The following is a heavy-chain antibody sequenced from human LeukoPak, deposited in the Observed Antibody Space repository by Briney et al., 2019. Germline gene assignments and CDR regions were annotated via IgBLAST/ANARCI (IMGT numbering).Heavy chain of an antibody. CDR2: ISSNGGST. CDR1: GFTFSSYA. Sequence: GGSLRLSCAASGFTFSSYAMHWFRQAPGKGLEYVSAISSNGGSTYYANSVKGRFTISRDNSKNTLYLQMGSLRAEDMAVYYCARRTVTTLGNWFDPWGQGTLVTVSS. J-gene: IGHJ5*02. V-gene: IGHV3-64*01. D-gene: IGHD4-17*01. CDR3: ARRTVTTLGNWFDP.